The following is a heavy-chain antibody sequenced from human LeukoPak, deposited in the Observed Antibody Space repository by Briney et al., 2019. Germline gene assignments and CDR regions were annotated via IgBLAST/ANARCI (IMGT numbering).Heavy chain of an antibody. V-gene: IGHV1-18*01. D-gene: IGHD5-18*01. CDR1: GYTFTSYA. J-gene: IGHJ6*02. Sequence: ASVKVSCKASGYTFTSYAMNWVRQAPGQGLEWMGWISAYNGNTNYAQKLQGRVTMTTDTSTSTAYMELRSLRSDDTAVYYCARDRGDTAMVSSYYYYGMDVWGQGTTVTVSS. CDR3: ARDRGDTAMVSSYYYYGMDV. CDR2: ISAYNGNT.